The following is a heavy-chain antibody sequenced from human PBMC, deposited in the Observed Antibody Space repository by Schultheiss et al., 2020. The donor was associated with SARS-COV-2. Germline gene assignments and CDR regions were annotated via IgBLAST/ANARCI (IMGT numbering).Heavy chain of an antibody. Sequence: GESLKISCAASGFTFSDYYMSWIRQAPGKGLEWVSYISSSSSYTNYADSVKGRFTISRDNAKNSLYLQMNSLRAEDTAVYYCARVGYDILTGYYYFDYWGQGTLVTVSS. CDR2: ISSSSSYT. CDR1: GFTFSDYY. CDR3: ARVGYDILTGYYYFDY. D-gene: IGHD3-9*01. V-gene: IGHV3-11*06. J-gene: IGHJ4*02.